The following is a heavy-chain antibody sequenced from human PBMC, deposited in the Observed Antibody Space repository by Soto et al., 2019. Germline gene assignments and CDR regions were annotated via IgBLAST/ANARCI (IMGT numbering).Heavy chain of an antibody. D-gene: IGHD4-4*01. V-gene: IGHV4-59*08. Sequence: SETLSLTCTVSGGSISSNHWSWIRQPPGKGLEWIGHVYYTGSTNYDPSLKSRVTISLDTSKNQISLKLSSVTATDTAVYYCARGDYSNYGWFDPWGQGTLVTVSS. CDR1: GGSISSNH. J-gene: IGHJ5*02. CDR2: VYYTGST. CDR3: ARGDYSNYGWFDP.